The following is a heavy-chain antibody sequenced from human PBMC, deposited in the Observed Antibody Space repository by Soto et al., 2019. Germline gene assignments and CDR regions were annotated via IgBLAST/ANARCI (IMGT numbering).Heavy chain of an antibody. CDR3: ARDRERDAWYKDY. J-gene: IGHJ4*02. V-gene: IGHV3-23*01. Sequence: EVQLLESGGALVQPGGSPRLSCVASGFSFSNYAMSWVRQVPGKGLEWVSVISGRDDITYYADSVKGRFNISRDNSKNSLYLQMNSLRAEDTAIYYCARDRERDAWYKDYWGQGTLVTVSS. D-gene: IGHD1-1*01. CDR1: GFSFSNYA. CDR2: ISGRDDIT.